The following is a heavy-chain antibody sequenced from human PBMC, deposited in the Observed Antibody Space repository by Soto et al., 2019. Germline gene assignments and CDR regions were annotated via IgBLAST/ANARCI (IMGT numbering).Heavy chain of an antibody. CDR1: GGSISSYY. D-gene: IGHD2-21*01. J-gene: IGHJ4*02. CDR2: IYYSGST. V-gene: IGHV4-59*12. CDR3: AKDIYYFDY. Sequence: PSETLSLTCTVSGGSISSYYCSWSRQPPGKGLEWIGYIYYSGSTNYNPSLESRVTISVDKSKNQFSLKLSSLTAADTAVYYCAKDIYYFDYWGQGTLVTVSS.